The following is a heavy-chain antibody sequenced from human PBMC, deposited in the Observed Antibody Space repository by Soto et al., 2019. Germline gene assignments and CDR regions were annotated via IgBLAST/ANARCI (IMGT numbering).Heavy chain of an antibody. CDR3: ARCGCSGGSCYPYNWFDP. D-gene: IGHD2-15*01. CDR1: GGTFSSYA. J-gene: IGHJ5*02. V-gene: IGHV1-69*06. CDR2: IIPIFGTA. Sequence: ASVKVSCKASGGTFSSYAISWVRQAPGQGLEWMGGIIPIFGTANYAQKFQGRVTITADKSTSTAYMELSSLRSEDTAVYYCARCGCSGGSCYPYNWFDPWGQGTLVTVSS.